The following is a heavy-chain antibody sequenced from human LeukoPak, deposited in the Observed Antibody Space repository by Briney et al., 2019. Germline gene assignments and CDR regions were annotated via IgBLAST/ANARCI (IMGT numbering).Heavy chain of an antibody. J-gene: IGHJ4*02. D-gene: IGHD6-19*01. CDR3: APLGIAVAGLDY. Sequence: GGSLRLSCAASGFTFSSYGMHWVRQAPGKGLEWVAVISYDGSNKYYADSVKGRFTISRDNSKNTLYLQMNSLRAEDTAVYYCAPLGIAVAGLDYWGQGTLVTDSS. V-gene: IGHV3-30*03. CDR1: GFTFSSYG. CDR2: ISYDGSNK.